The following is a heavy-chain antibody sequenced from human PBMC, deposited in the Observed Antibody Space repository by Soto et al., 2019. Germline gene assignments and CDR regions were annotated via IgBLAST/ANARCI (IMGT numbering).Heavy chain of an antibody. Sequence: QVQLVQSGAEVKKPGSSVKVSCKASGGTFSSYAISWVRQAPGQGLEWMGGFIPMFNRPHSARKFQGRVTITADESTSTASMDQSSLRAEDTAVYYCARGQFHHVSNYYYALDVWGQGTTVTVSS. CDR1: GGTFSSYA. J-gene: IGHJ6*02. CDR3: ARGQFHHVSNYYYALDV. CDR2: FIPMFNRP. V-gene: IGHV1-69*01.